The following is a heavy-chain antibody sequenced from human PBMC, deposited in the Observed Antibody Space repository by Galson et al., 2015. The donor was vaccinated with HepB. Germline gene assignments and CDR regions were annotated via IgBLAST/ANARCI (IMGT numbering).Heavy chain of an antibody. CDR3: AHTLSLRTKIPGVFDS. J-gene: IGHJ4*02. CDR1: GFSLSTSEVG. Sequence: PALVKPTQTLTLTCTFSGFSLSTSEVGVGWLRQPPGKALEWVALVYWDDDKRYSPSLKSRLTITKDTSKNQVVLTMTDMDPVDTATYYCAHTLSLRTKIPGVFDSWGQGTLVTVSS. D-gene: IGHD2-2*02. CDR2: VYWDDDK. V-gene: IGHV2-5*02.